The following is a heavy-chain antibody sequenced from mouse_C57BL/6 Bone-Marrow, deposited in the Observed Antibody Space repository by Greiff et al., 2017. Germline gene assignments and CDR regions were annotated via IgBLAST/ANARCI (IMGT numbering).Heavy chain of an antibody. V-gene: IGHV3-6*01. CDR2: IRYDGST. D-gene: IGHD2-3*01. CDR1: GYSITSGYY. Sequence: EVQLQQSGPGLVKPSPSLSLSCSVTGYSITSGYYCNLIRQFPGNKLEWMGYIRYDGSTNYNPSLKNRTTITRDTSKNQFFLKLNSLTTEDTATYSCASGYYVLPVDYWGQGTTLTVSS. CDR3: ASGYYVLPVDY. J-gene: IGHJ2*01.